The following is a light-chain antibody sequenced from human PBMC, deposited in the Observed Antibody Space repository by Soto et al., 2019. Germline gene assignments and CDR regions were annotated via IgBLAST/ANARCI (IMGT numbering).Light chain of an antibody. J-gene: IGLJ1*01. Sequence: SVLTQPASVSGSPGQSITISCTGTSSDVGAYNYVSWYQQHPGKAPKLMIYEVSNRPSGVSNRFSGSKSGNTASLTISGLQAEDEADYYCSSYTSSSTVFGNGTKVTVL. CDR1: SSDVGAYNY. CDR3: SSYTSSSTV. CDR2: EVS. V-gene: IGLV2-14*01.